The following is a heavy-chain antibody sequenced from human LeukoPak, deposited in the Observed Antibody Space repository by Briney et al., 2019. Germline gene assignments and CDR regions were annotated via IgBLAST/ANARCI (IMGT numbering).Heavy chain of an antibody. CDR2: IYYSGST. J-gene: IGHJ3*02. V-gene: IGHV4-59*01. D-gene: IGHD5-18*01. CDR3: AREGAGDTAMSGDAFDI. Sequence: SETLSLTCTVSGGSISSYYWSWIRQPPGKGLEWIGYIYYSGSTNYNPSLKSRVTISVDTSKNQFSLKLSSVTAADTAVYYCAREGAGDTAMSGDAFDIWGQGTMVTVSS. CDR1: GGSISSYY.